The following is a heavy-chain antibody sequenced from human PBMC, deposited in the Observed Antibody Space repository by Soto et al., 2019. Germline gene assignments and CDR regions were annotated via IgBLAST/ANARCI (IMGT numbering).Heavy chain of an antibody. V-gene: IGHV4-59*01. J-gene: IGHJ5*02. CDR3: ARDPNLYSSGWSFWFDP. Sequence: SETQSLTSTVAAGYIISYDWSWIRQTPGKGLEWIGYIYYSGSTNYNPSLKSRVAISVDTSKNQFSLKLSSVTAADTAVYYCARDPNLYSSGWSFWFDPWGQGTLVTVSS. CDR2: IYYSGST. D-gene: IGHD6-19*01. CDR1: AGYIISYD.